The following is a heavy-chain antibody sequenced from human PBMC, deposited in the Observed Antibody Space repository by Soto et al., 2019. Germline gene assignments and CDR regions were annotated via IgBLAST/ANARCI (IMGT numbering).Heavy chain of an antibody. J-gene: IGHJ4*02. Sequence: GASVKVSCKVSGYTLTELSMHWVRQAPGKGLDWMGCFVVVSVNTNYAQKFQERVTITGDMSTSTAYMELSSLRSEDTAVYYCAADPYGDYVFDYWGQGTLVTVSS. CDR3: AADPYGDYVFDY. D-gene: IGHD4-17*01. V-gene: IGHV1-24*01. CDR2: FVVVSVNT. CDR1: GYTLTELS.